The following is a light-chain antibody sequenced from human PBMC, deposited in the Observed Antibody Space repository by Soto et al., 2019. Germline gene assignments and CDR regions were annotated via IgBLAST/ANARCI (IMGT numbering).Light chain of an antibody. Sequence: QSALTQPASVSGSLGQSITISCTGTSNDVGGYDYVTWYQHHPGKAPKLLIYDVINRPSGISDRFSASKSGNTASLTISGLQAEDEAQYYCSSYTNRATLVFGGGTKLTVL. V-gene: IGLV2-14*03. CDR2: DVI. CDR3: SSYTNRATLV. CDR1: SNDVGGYDY. J-gene: IGLJ2*01.